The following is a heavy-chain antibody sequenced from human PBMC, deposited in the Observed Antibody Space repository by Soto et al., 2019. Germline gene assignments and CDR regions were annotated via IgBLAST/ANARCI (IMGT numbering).Heavy chain of an antibody. D-gene: IGHD2-2*01. V-gene: IGHV3-21*01. CDR3: ARESGIVVVPAASWFDP. Sequence: GGSLRLSCAASGFTFSSYSMNWVLQAPGKGLEWVSSISSSSSYIYYADSVKGRFTISRDNAKNSLYLQMNSLRAEDTAVYYCARESGIVVVPAASWFDPWGQGTLVTVSS. J-gene: IGHJ5*02. CDR1: GFTFSSYS. CDR2: ISSSSSYI.